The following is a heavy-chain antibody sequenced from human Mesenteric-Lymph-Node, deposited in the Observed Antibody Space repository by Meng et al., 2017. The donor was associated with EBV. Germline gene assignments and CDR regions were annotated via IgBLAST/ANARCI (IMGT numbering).Heavy chain of an antibody. CDR2: ITGNGGNT. D-gene: IGHD3-9*01. V-gene: IGHV3-23*01. CDR3: ARLTDY. Sequence: LLELGGGSDAAGVSLRVPLAALGFTFSSHSVSWVRPAPGKGLEWVSAITGNGGNTYYADSVKGRFTISRDNSKNTVYLQMNSLRAEDTAVYYCARLTDYWGQGTLVTVSS. J-gene: IGHJ4*02. CDR1: GFTFSSHS.